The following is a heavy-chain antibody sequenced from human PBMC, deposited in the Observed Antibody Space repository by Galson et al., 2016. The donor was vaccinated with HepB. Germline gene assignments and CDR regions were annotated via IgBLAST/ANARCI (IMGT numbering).Heavy chain of an antibody. CDR2: IWYDGSNK. Sequence: SLRLSCAASGFTFSNYGMHWVRQAPGKGLEWVAVIWYDGSNKYYADSVKGRFTISRDNSKNTLYRQMNNLRAEDKAVYYCARGSLRFVYGDTFDYWGQGTLVTVSS. D-gene: IGHD4-17*01. J-gene: IGHJ4*02. V-gene: IGHV3-33*01. CDR1: GFTFSNYG. CDR3: ARGSLRFVYGDTFDY.